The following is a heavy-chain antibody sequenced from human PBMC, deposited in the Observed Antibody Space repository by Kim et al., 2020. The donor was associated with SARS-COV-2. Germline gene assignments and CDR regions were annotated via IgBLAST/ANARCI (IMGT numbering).Heavy chain of an antibody. CDR2: IKQDGSEK. V-gene: IGHV3-7*03. Sequence: GGSLRLSCAASGFTFSSYWMSWVRQAPGKGLEWVANIKQDGSEKYYVDSVKGRFTISRDNAKNSLYLQMNSLRAEDTAVYYCARSRGKYQLLLFDPWGQGTLVTVSS. D-gene: IGHD2-2*01. CDR3: ARSRGKYQLLLFDP. CDR1: GFTFSSYW. J-gene: IGHJ5*02.